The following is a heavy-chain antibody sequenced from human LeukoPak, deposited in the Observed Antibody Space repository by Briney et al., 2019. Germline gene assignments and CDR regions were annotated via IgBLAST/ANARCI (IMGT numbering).Heavy chain of an antibody. CDR3: ARDIWESGYAPKGAYYYYMDV. D-gene: IGHD5-12*01. CDR2: IIPIFGTA. J-gene: IGHJ6*03. V-gene: IGHV1-69*13. Sequence: SVKVSCKASGGTFSSYAISWVRQAPGQGLEWMGGIIPIFGTANYAQKFQGRVTITADESTSTAYMELSSLRSEDTAGYYCARDIWESGYAPKGAYYYYMDVWGKGTTVTVSS. CDR1: GGTFSSYA.